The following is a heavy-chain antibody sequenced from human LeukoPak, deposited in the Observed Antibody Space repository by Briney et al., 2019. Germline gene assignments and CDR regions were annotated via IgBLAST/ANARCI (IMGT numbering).Heavy chain of an antibody. V-gene: IGHV4-59*02. CDR1: GDSVSSYY. D-gene: IGHD6-6*01. CDR3: ARDVGARLPGY. J-gene: IGHJ4*02. CDR2: IHYSGST. Sequence: PSETLSLTCSVSGDSVSSYYWTWIRLSPGKGLEWVGNIHYSGSTRYNPSLKSRLIISIETSKNQFSLNLSSVTAADTAVYYCARDVGARLPGYWGQGTLVTVSS.